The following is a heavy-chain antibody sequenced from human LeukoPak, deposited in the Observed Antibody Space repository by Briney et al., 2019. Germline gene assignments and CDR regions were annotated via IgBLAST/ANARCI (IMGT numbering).Heavy chain of an antibody. CDR3: AKAGDGSSGFDY. V-gene: IGHV3-30*18. Sequence: PGRSLRLSCAASGFTFSSYGMHWVRQAPGKGLEWVAVISYDGSNKYYADSVKGRFTISRDNSKNTLYLQMNSLRAEDTAVYYCAKAGDGSSGFDYWGQGTLVTVPS. CDR1: GFTFSSYG. J-gene: IGHJ4*02. CDR2: ISYDGSNK. D-gene: IGHD6-19*01.